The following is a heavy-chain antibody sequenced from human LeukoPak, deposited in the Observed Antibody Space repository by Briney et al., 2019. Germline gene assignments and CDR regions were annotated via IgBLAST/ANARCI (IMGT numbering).Heavy chain of an antibody. J-gene: IGHJ4*02. CDR2: ISGSGSTI. CDR3: ARDLRVGAISFGY. V-gene: IGHV3-48*03. D-gene: IGHD1-26*01. Sequence: PGGSLRLSCAASGFTFSSYEMNWVRQAPGKGLEWVSYISGSGSTIYYADSVKGRFTISRDNAKSSLYLQMNSLRAEDTAVYYRARDLRVGAISFGYWGQGTLVTVSS. CDR1: GFTFSSYE.